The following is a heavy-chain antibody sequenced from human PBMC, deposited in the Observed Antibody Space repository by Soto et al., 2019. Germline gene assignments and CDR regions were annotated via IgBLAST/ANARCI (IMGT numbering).Heavy chain of an antibody. Sequence: EVQLVESGGGLVQPGGSLRLSCAASGFTVSNNLMSWVRQAPGKGLECVSVIYSGGATYNADSVKGRFTISRDNSKNTLYLQMNSLRVEDTAVYYCARWGGYSSSSRGFDYWGQGTLVTVSS. D-gene: IGHD6-6*01. CDR1: GFTVSNNL. J-gene: IGHJ4*02. V-gene: IGHV3-66*01. CDR2: IYSGGAT. CDR3: ARWGGYSSSSRGFDY.